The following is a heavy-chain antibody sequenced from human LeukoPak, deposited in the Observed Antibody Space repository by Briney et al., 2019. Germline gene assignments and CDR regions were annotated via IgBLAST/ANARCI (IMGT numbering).Heavy chain of an antibody. J-gene: IGHJ4*02. V-gene: IGHV4-59*08. CDR2: LYYSGRT. CDR3: ARPWAYDYFDY. D-gene: IGHD1-26*01. CDR1: GGSIGSYY. Sequence: PSETLSLTCAASGGSIGSYYWSWIRQPPGKGLEWIGDLYYSGRTNYNPSLKSRVTISVDTSKNQFSLKLSSVCAADTAVYYCARPWAYDYFDYWGQGTLVTVSS.